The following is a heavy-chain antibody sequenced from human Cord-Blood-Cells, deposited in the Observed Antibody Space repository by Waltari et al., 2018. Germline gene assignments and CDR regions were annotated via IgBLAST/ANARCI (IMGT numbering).Heavy chain of an antibody. CDR1: GGTFSISA. CDR3: ARWEGQLGKRLFDY. Sequence: QVQLVQSGAAVTTPGSSVKVSCKASGGTFSISAISWVRQAPGQGLEWMGGIIPIFGTANYAQKFQGRVTITADESTSTAYMELSSLRSEDTAVYYCARWEGQLGKRLFDYWGQGTLVTVSS. D-gene: IGHD7-27*01. J-gene: IGHJ4*02. CDR2: IIPIFGTA. V-gene: IGHV1-69*01.